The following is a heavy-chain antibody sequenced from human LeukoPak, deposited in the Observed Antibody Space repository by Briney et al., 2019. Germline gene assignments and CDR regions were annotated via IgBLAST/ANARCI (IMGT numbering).Heavy chain of an antibody. J-gene: IGHJ4*02. V-gene: IGHV4-59*08. CDR3: AIRGSGGRSFDY. Sequence: SETLSLTCTVSGGSMSTYYWSWIRQPPGKGLEWIGYIYDSGSTNYNPSLKSRVTISVDTSKNHFSLNLSSVTAADTAVYYCAIRGSGGRSFDYWGQGTLVTVSS. D-gene: IGHD3-10*01. CDR2: IYDSGST. CDR1: GGSMSTYY.